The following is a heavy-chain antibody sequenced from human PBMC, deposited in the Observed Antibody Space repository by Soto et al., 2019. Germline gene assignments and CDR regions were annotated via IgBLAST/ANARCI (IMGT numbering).Heavy chain of an antibody. Sequence: SETLSLTCTVSGGSISSGGYYWSWIRQHPGKGLEWIGYIYYSGSTYYNPSLKSRVTISVDTSKNQFSLKLSSVTAADTAVYYCARTLEVVAATFGYWGQGTLVTVSS. J-gene: IGHJ4*02. CDR1: GGSISSGGYY. D-gene: IGHD2-15*01. CDR3: ARTLEVVAATFGY. CDR2: IYYSGST. V-gene: IGHV4-31*03.